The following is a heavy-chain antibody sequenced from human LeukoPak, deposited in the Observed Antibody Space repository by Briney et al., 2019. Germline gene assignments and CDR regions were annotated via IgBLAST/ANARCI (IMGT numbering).Heavy chain of an antibody. D-gene: IGHD7-27*01. CDR3: ARGVLGPYYFDH. J-gene: IGHJ2*01. CDR1: GGSFRGYY. V-gene: IGHV4-34*01. Sequence: SETLSLTCAVYGGSFRGYYWSWIRQPPGKGLEWIGEIHYTGATNYKPSLKSRVTISGDPSKNQVSLRVSSVTAADTAVYYCARGVLGPYYFDHWGRGTLVTVSS. CDR2: IHYTGAT.